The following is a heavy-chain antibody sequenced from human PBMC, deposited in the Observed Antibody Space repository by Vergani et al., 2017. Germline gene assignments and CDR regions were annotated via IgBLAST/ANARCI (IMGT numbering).Heavy chain of an antibody. V-gene: IGHV3-11*01. CDR2: ISSSGSTI. CDR1: GFTFSDYY. CDR3: ARDKHRERYHETDAFDI. D-gene: IGHD5-24*01. Sequence: QVQLVESGGGLVKPGGSLRLSCAASGFTFSDYYMSWIRQAPGKGLEWVSYISSSGSTIYYADSVKGRFTISRDNAKNSLYMQMNSLRAEDTAVYYCARDKHRERYHETDAFDIWGQGTMVTVSS. J-gene: IGHJ3*02.